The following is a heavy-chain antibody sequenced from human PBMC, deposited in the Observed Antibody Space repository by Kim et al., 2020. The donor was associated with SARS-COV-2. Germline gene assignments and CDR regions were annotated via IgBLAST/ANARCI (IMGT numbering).Heavy chain of an antibody. V-gene: IGHV3-48*03. CDR2: ISSSGSTI. Sequence: GGSLRLSCAASGFTFSTYEMNWVRQAPGNGLEWISYISSSGSTIYYADSVKGRFTISRDNAKNSLYLQMNILRAEDTAVYYCARGGLVYYFDCWGQGTLVTVSS. J-gene: IGHJ4*02. CDR1: GFTFSTYE. D-gene: IGHD3-9*01. CDR3: ARGGLVYYFDC.